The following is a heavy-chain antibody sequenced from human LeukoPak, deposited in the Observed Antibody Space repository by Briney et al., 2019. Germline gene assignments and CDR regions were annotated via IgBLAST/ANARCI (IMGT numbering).Heavy chain of an antibody. D-gene: IGHD3-10*01. J-gene: IGHJ4*02. CDR1: GFTFSSYG. Sequence: GGSLRLSCAASGFTFSSYGMHWVRQAPGKGLEGVAFIRYDGSNKYYADSVKGRFTISRDNSKNTLYLQMNSLRAEDTAVYYCAKDGRFGELWGYYFDYWGQGTLVTVSS. CDR2: IRYDGSNK. V-gene: IGHV3-30*02. CDR3: AKDGRFGELWGYYFDY.